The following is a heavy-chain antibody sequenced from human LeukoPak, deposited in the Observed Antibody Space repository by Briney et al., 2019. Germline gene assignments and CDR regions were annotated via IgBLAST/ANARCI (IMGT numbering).Heavy chain of an antibody. V-gene: IGHV1-2*02. CDR3: ARDGVLRYFDWLLYIGDY. CDR1: GYTFTGYY. Sequence: ASVKVSCKASGYTFTGYYMHWVQQAPGQGLEWMGWINPNSGGTNYAQKFQGRVTMTRDTSISTAYMELSRLRSDDTAVYYRARDGVLRYFDWLLYIGDYWGQGTLVTVSS. J-gene: IGHJ4*02. D-gene: IGHD3-9*01. CDR2: INPNSGGT.